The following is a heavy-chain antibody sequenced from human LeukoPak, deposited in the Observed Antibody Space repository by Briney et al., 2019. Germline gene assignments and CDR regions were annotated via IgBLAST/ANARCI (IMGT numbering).Heavy chain of an antibody. V-gene: IGHV1-2*02. CDR3: ASGGSMVRGVNEDY. CDR1: GYTFTGYY. J-gene: IGHJ4*02. CDR2: INPNSGGT. D-gene: IGHD3-10*01. Sequence: GASVKVSCKASGYTFTGYYMHWVRQAPGQGLEWMGWINPNSGGTNYAQKFQGRVTMTRDTSISTAYMELSGLRSEDTAVYYCASGGSMVRGVNEDYWGQGTLVTVSS.